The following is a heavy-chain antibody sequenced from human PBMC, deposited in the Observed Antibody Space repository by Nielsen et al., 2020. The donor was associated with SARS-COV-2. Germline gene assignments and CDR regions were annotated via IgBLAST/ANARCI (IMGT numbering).Heavy chain of an antibody. CDR1: GFTFRSYA. CDR3: ARDAAYSRFDY. V-gene: IGHV3-30*04. Sequence: GESLKISCAASGFTFRSYAMLWVRQAPGKGLEWVALISYDGSNKYYADSVKGRFTISRDNSKNTLYLQMNSLRAEDTAVYYCARDAAYSRFDYWGQGTLVTVSS. CDR2: ISYDGSNK. D-gene: IGHD4-11*01. J-gene: IGHJ4*02.